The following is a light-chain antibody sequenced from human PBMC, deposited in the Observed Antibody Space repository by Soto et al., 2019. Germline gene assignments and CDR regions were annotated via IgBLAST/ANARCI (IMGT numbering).Light chain of an antibody. V-gene: IGKV3-20*01. J-gene: IGKJ5*01. CDR1: QSVSSN. CDR2: DAS. CDR3: QQYVSPPIT. Sequence: EIVLTRSPATLSVSPGERATLSCRASQSVSSNLAWYQQKPGQAPRLLIFDASSRATGIPDRFSGSGSGTDFTLTISRLEPEDFAVYYCQQYVSPPITFGQGTRLEIK.